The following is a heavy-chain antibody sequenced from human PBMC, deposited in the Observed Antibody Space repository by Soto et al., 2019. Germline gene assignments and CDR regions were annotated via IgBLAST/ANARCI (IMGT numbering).Heavy chain of an antibody. D-gene: IGHD3-3*01. CDR3: ARDTVPYDFWISTDHIDAFDI. V-gene: IGHV3-74*01. J-gene: IGHJ3*02. Sequence: GGSLRLSCAASGFTFSSYWMHWVRQAPGKGLVWVSRINSDGSSTSYADSVKGRFTISRDNAKNTLYLQMNSLRAEDTAVYYCARDTVPYDFWISTDHIDAFDIWGQGTMVTVSS. CDR1: GFTFSSYW. CDR2: INSDGSST.